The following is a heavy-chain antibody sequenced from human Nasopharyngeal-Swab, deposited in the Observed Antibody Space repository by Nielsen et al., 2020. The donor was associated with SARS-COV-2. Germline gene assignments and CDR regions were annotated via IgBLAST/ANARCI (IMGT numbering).Heavy chain of an antibody. Sequence: WARQAPGQGLEWMGWISAYNGNTNYAQKLQGRVTMTTDTSTSTAYMELRSLRSDDTAVYYCAREEYSSSLDTWGQGTLVTVSS. D-gene: IGHD6-6*01. CDR2: ISAYNGNT. J-gene: IGHJ5*02. V-gene: IGHV1-18*01. CDR3: AREEYSSSLDT.